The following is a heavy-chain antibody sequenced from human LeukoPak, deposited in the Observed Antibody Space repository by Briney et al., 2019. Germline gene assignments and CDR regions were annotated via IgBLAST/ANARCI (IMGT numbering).Heavy chain of an antibody. CDR1: QFTFSHYG. J-gene: IGHJ4*02. Sequence: PGKSLTLSCVASQFTFSHYGMHWVRQAPGKGLEWVAVIWNGGSNQYYADSVKGRFTISRDNFQNTVYLQMNSLRAEDTAVYYCAKDAQRGFDYSNSLEYWGQGTLVTVSS. V-gene: IGHV3-33*06. CDR2: IWNGGSNQ. D-gene: IGHD4-11*01. CDR3: AKDAQRGFDYSNSLEY.